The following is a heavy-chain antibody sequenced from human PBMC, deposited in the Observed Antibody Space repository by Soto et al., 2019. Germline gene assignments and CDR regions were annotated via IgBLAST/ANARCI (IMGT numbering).Heavy chain of an antibody. CDR2: IYPGDSDT. V-gene: IGHV5-51*01. CDR3: ATLGFGELLGNYGMDV. CDR1: GYSFTSYW. Sequence: GESLKISCKGSGYSFTSYWIGWVRQMPGKGLEWMGIIYPGDSDTRYSPSFQGQVTISGDKSISTAYLQWSSLKASDTAMYYCATLGFGELLGNYGMDVWGQGTTVTVSS. D-gene: IGHD3-10*01. J-gene: IGHJ6*02.